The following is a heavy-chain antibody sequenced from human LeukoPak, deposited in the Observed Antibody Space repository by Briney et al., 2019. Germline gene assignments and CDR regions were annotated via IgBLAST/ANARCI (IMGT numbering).Heavy chain of an antibody. CDR2: IYYSKNT. J-gene: IGHJ4*02. V-gene: IGHV4-39*01. D-gene: IGHD5-18*01. CDR1: GVSISSSSAY. Sequence: SETLSLTCTVSGVSISSSSAYWGWIRQPPGKGLEWIGSIYYSKNTYYNPSLKSRVTISADTSKNQFSLTLGSVSATDTAVYYCVSPRGFSYGYFDYWGQGTLVTVSS. CDR3: VSPRGFSYGYFDY.